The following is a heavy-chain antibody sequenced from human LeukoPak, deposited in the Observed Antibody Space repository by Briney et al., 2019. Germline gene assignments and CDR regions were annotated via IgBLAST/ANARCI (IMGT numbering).Heavy chain of an antibody. CDR3: ARAPYYDILTGYYNWFDP. J-gene: IGHJ5*02. CDR2: INAGNGNT. V-gene: IGHV1-3*01. Sequence: ASVTVSCKASGYTFTSYAMHWVRQAPGQRLEWMGWINAGNGNTKYSQKFQGRVTITRDTSASTAYMELSSLRSEDTAVYYCARAPYYDILTGYYNWFDPWGQGTLVTVSS. CDR1: GYTFTSYA. D-gene: IGHD3-9*01.